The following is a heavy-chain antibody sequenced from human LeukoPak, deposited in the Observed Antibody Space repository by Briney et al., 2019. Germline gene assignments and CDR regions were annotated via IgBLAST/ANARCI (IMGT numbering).Heavy chain of an antibody. CDR1: GFTFSSHW. CDR2: INSDGSSI. J-gene: IGHJ4*02. D-gene: IGHD1-26*01. V-gene: IGHV3-74*01. Sequence: GSLRLSCAASGFTFSSHWMHWVRQAPGKGLVWVSRINSDGSSISYADSVKGRFTISRDNAKNTMYLQMNSLRAEDTAVYYCIRGALDESFFDHWGQGILVTVSS. CDR3: IRGALDESFFDH.